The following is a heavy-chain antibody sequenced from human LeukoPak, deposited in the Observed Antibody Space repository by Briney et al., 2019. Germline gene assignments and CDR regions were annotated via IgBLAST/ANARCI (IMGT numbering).Heavy chain of an antibody. CDR2: ITTSGGST. CDR3: ARVRTIAAVGPDFDY. Sequence: ASVKVSCNASGYTFTSYYMHWVRLAPAPGLELMGIITTSGGSTSYAQNFQARVTVTRDTSTSTVYMELTSLGSEDTAVYYCARVRTIAAVGPDFDYWGQGTLVTVSS. V-gene: IGHV1-46*01. J-gene: IGHJ4*02. CDR1: GYTFTSYY. D-gene: IGHD6-13*01.